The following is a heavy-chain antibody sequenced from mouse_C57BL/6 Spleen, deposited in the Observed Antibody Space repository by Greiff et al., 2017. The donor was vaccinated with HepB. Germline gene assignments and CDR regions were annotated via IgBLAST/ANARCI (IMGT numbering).Heavy chain of an antibody. D-gene: IGHD1-1*01. V-gene: IGHV1-50*01. CDR1: GYTFTSYW. CDR2: IDPSDSYT. CDR3: ARRDYGSSYYFDY. J-gene: IGHJ2*01. Sequence: QVQLQQPGAELVKPGASVKLSCKASGYTFTSYWMQWVKQRPGQGLEWIGEIDPSDSYTNYNQKFKGKATLTVDTSSSTAYMQRSSLTSEDSAVYYCARRDYGSSYYFDYWGQGTTLTVSS.